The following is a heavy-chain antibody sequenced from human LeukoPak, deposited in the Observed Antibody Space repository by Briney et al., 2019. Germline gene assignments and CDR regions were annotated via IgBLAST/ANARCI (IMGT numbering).Heavy chain of an antibody. CDR1: GYTFTSYY. J-gene: IGHJ3*02. D-gene: IGHD4/OR15-4a*01. Sequence: GASVKVSCKASGYTFTSYYMHWVRQAPGQGLEWMGIINPSGGSTSYAQKFQGRVTMTRDMSTSTVYMELSSLRSEDTAVYYCARAYYGAGAFDIWGQGTTVTVSS. CDR2: INPSGGST. V-gene: IGHV1-46*01. CDR3: ARAYYGAGAFDI.